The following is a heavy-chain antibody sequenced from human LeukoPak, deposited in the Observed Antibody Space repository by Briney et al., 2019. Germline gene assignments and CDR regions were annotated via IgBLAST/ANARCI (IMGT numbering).Heavy chain of an antibody. CDR3: ARVRGSYSPTTIDY. V-gene: IGHV4-34*01. J-gene: IGHJ4*02. Sequence: SETLSLTCAVYGGSFSGYYWSWIRQAPGKGLEWIGEINHSGSANYNPSLKSRVTISVDTSKNQFSLKLSSVTAADTAVYYCARVRGSYSPTTIDYWGQGTLVTVSS. D-gene: IGHD1-26*01. CDR1: GGSFSGYY. CDR2: INHSGSA.